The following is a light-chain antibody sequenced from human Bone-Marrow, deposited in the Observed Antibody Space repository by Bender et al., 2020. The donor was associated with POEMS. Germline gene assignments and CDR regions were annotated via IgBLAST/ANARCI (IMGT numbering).Light chain of an antibody. Sequence: QSVLTQPPSASGTPGQRVTISCSGGSSNIGAHAVNWYQHLPGTAPKLLIYSSHRRPSEVPDRFSGSRSGTSASLAISGLQSEDEAGYYGAVWNDSHDGWVFGGGTKLTGL. CDR3: AVWNDSHDGWV. CDR1: SSNIGAHA. CDR2: SSH. V-gene: IGLV1-44*01. J-gene: IGLJ3*02.